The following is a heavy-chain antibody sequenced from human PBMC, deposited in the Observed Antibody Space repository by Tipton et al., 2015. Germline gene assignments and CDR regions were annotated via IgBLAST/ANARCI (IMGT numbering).Heavy chain of an antibody. CDR1: GGSISNYY. V-gene: IGHV4-59*01. Sequence: TLSLTCTVSGGSISNYYWSWIRQPPGKGLEWIGYIYHTGSTDYSPSLKSRVTISVDTSKNQFSLKLSSVTAADTAVYYCARENYLRGYYYGMDVWGQGTTVTVSS. J-gene: IGHJ6*02. CDR2: IYHTGST. CDR3: ARENYLRGYYYGMDV. D-gene: IGHD3-10*01.